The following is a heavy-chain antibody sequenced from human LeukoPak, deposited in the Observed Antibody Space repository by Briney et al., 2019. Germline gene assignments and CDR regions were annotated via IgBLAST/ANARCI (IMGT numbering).Heavy chain of an antibody. CDR3: ARLLDVVGARPYYYGMDV. CDR2: IKQDGSEK. Sequence: PGGSLRLSCAASGFTFSDYYMSWVRQAPGKGLEWVANIKQDGSEKYYVDSVKGRFTISRDNAKNSLYLQTNSLRAEDTAVYYCARLLDVVGARPYYYGMDVWGQGTTVTVSS. D-gene: IGHD1-26*01. CDR1: GFTFSDYY. J-gene: IGHJ6*02. V-gene: IGHV3-7*01.